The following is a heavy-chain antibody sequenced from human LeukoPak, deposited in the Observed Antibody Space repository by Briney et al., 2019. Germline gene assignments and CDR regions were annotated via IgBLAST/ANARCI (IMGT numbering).Heavy chain of an antibody. Sequence: PSETLSLTCTVSGGSISSSSYYWGWIRQPPGKGLEWIGRIYTSGSTNYNPSLKSRVTISVDTSKNQFSLKLSSVTAADTAVYYCARDRVGYWYFDLWGRGTLVTVSS. CDR3: ARDRVGYWYFDL. CDR2: IYTSGST. CDR1: GGSISSSSYY. J-gene: IGHJ2*01. V-gene: IGHV4-39*07. D-gene: IGHD1-26*01.